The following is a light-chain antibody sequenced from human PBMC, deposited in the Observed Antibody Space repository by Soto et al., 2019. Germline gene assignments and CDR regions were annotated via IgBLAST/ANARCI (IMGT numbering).Light chain of an antibody. CDR1: QNIRNL. CDR3: QQYNTYAT. CDR2: DAS. Sequence: DIQLTQSPSTLSAAVGDSVTITCRASQNIRNLLAWYQQKPVKAPKPLIHDASTLKTGVPSRFSGSGSGSEFNFTITGLQPDDFATYFCQQYNTYATFGQGTRLEIK. V-gene: IGKV1-5*01. J-gene: IGKJ5*01.